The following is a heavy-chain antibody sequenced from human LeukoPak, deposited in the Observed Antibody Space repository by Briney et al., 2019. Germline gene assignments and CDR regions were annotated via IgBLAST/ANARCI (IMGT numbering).Heavy chain of an antibody. CDR3: ARVRFTPTSHFDY. CDR1: GGSFSGYY. D-gene: IGHD5-12*01. V-gene: IGHV4-34*01. CDR2: INHSGST. J-gene: IGHJ4*02. Sequence: SETLSLTCAVYGGSFSGYYWSWIRQPPGKGLEWIGEINHSGSTNYNPSLKSRVTISVDTSKNQLSLKLSSVTAADTAVYYCARVRFTPTSHFDYWGQGTLVTVSS.